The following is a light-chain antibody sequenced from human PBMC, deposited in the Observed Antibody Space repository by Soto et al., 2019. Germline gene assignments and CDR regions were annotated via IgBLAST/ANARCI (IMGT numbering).Light chain of an antibody. V-gene: IGKV1-33*01. CDR1: HDITNY. CDR2: GAS. CDR3: QYCDYLPL. J-gene: IGKJ3*01. Sequence: DIQMTQSPSSLSASVGDRVTITCQASHDITNYLNWYQHKPGKAPKLLIYGASNLETGVPSRFSGSGSGTDFTFTISSLQAEDIATYYCQYCDYLPLFGPGTTVDFK.